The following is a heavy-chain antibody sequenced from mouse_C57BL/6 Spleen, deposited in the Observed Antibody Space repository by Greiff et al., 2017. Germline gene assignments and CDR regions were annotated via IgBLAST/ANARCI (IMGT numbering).Heavy chain of an antibody. Sequence: DVHLVESGGGLVKPGGSLKLSCAASGFTFSSYAMSWVRQTPEKRLEWVATISDGGSYTYYPDNVKGRFTISRDNAKNNLYLQMSHLKSEDTAMYYCAREKLFCWFAYWGQGTLVTVSA. CDR3: AREKLFCWFAY. CDR2: ISDGGSYT. D-gene: IGHD4-1*01. CDR1: GFTFSSYA. J-gene: IGHJ3*01. V-gene: IGHV5-4*01.